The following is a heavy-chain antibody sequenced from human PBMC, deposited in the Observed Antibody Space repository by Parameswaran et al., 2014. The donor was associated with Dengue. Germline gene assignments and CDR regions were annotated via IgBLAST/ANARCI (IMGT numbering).Heavy chain of an antibody. J-gene: IGHJ5*02. Sequence: WIRQPPGKGLEWVAVISYDGSNKYYADSVKGRFTISRDNSKNTLYLQMNSLRAEDTAVYYCARDKWFGDGWFDPWGQGTLVTVSS. CDR3: ARDKWFGDGWFDP. CDR2: ISYDGSNK. D-gene: IGHD3-10*01. V-gene: IGHV3-30-3*01.